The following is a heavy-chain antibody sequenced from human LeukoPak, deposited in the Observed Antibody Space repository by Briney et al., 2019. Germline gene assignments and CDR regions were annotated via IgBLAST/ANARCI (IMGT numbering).Heavy chain of an antibody. V-gene: IGHV3-21*01. CDR1: GFTFSSYS. Sequence: GGSLRLSCAASGFTFSSYSMNWVRQAPGKGLEWVSSISSSSSYIYYADSVKGRFTISRDNAKNSLYLQMNSLRAEDTAVYYCARDQLSPVEMATIPYYYGMDVWGQGTTVTVSS. CDR2: ISSSSSYI. CDR3: ARDQLSPVEMATIPYYYGMDV. D-gene: IGHD5-24*01. J-gene: IGHJ6*02.